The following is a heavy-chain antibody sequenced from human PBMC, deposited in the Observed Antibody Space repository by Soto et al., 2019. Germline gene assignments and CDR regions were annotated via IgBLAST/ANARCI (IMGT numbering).Heavy chain of an antibody. CDR1: GDTFTNYD. CDR2: MNPNSGNT. J-gene: IGHJ6*02. Sequence: QVQLVQSGSEVKKPGASVKVSCKASGDTFTNYDINWVRQATGQGLEWMGRMNPNSGNTGYAQKLQGRVTMTRNTSITTAYMELSSLIYEDTAVYYCARGRNGMDVWGQGTKVTVSS. CDR3: ARGRNGMDV. V-gene: IGHV1-8*01.